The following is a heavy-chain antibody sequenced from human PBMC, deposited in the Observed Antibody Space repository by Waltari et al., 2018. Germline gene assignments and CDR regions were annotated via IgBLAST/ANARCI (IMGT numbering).Heavy chain of an antibody. CDR3: VKNGPYFDVDY. Sequence: QVQLQQWGAGLLKPSETLSLTCAVYGVPLSDYWWTWIRLSPGKGLEWIGEIHHSGNTHYNSSLKSRLTMSLDTSKKQFSLQLTSVTAADTAIYYCVKNGPYFDVDYWGQGTLVTVSS. CDR2: IHHSGNT. CDR1: GVPLSDYW. V-gene: IGHV4-34*01. D-gene: IGHD3-9*01. J-gene: IGHJ4*02.